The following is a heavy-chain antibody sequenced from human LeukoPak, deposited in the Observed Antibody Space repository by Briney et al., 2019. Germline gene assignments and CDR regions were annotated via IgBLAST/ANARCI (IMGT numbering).Heavy chain of an antibody. CDR2: IYSGGST. Sequence: GGALRLSCAAPGVPRSSNYMSWVRPAPGEGPEWVSVIYSGGSTYYADSVKGRFTISRDNSKNTVYLQMNSLRAEDTAVYYCARGSYSSGWFLPNDYWGQGTLVTVSS. CDR3: ARGSYSSGWFLPNDY. V-gene: IGHV3-53*01. J-gene: IGHJ4*02. D-gene: IGHD6-19*01. CDR1: GVPRSSNY.